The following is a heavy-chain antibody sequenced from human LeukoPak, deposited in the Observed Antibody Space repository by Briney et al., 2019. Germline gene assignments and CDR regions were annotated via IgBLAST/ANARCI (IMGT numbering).Heavy chain of an antibody. CDR2: IYYSGNT. CDR3: ATPGLARAY. Sequence: PSETLSLTCTVSGGSISSSSYYWGWIRQPPGKGLEWIGGIYYSGNTYYNASLKSRVTISGDTSKNQFSLILSSVTAADTAVYYCATPGLARAYWGQGTLVTVSS. V-gene: IGHV4-39*01. CDR1: GGSISSSSYY. J-gene: IGHJ4*02.